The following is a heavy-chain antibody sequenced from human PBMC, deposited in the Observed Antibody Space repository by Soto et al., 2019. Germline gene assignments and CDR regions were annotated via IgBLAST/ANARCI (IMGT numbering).Heavy chain of an antibody. D-gene: IGHD4-17*01. V-gene: IGHV4-30-4*01. CDR1: GGSSSSGDYY. CDR2: IYYSGST. Sequence: SEALSVKCTVSGGSSSSGDYYWSWIRQPPGKGLEWIGYIYYSGSTYYNPSLKSRVTISVDTSKNQFSLKLSSVTAADTAVYYCARDRGGDYGDFDYFDYWGQGTLVTVS. CDR3: ARDRGGDYGDFDYFDY. J-gene: IGHJ4*02.